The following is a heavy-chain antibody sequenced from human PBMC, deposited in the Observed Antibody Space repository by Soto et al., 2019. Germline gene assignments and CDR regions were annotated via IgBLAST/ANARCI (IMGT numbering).Heavy chain of an antibody. Sequence: GGSLRLSCAASGFTFSSYAMSWVRQAPGKGLEWVSAISGSGGSTYYADSVKGRFTISRDNSKNTLYLQMNSLRAEDMAVYYCAGLPGYSSSWYYWGQGTLVTVSS. V-gene: IGHV3-23*01. CDR1: GFTFSSYA. CDR3: AGLPGYSSSWYY. CDR2: ISGSGGST. D-gene: IGHD6-13*01. J-gene: IGHJ4*02.